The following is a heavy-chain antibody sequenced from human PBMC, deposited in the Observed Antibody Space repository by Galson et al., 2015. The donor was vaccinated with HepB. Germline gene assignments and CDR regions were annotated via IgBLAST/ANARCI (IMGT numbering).Heavy chain of an antibody. CDR2: IYYSGST. CDR1: GGSISSSY. Sequence: ETLSLTCTVSGGSISSSYWSWIRQPPGKGLEWIGYIYYSGSTNYNPSLKSRVTISVDTSKNRFSLNLSSVTAADTAVYYSARGAGDYHYWGQGTLVTVSS. V-gene: IGHV4-59*08. CDR3: ARGAGDYHY. D-gene: IGHD4-17*01. J-gene: IGHJ4*02.